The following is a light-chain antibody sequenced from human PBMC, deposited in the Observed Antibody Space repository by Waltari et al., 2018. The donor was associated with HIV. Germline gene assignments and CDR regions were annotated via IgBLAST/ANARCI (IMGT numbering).Light chain of an antibody. V-gene: IGLV2-14*01. CDR1: SSDVGDYY. Sequence: QSALTQPASVSGSPGQSISISCTGTSSDVGDYYVPWYQHPPGKAPKVIIYEVSNRPSGVSNRFSGSKSGNTASLTISGLLPEDEADYFCSSYISSATPEFGGGTRLTVL. J-gene: IGLJ3*02. CDR2: EVS. CDR3: SSYISSATPE.